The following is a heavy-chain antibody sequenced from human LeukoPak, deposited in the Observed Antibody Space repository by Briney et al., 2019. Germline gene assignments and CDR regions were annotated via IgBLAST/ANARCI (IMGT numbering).Heavy chain of an antibody. J-gene: IGHJ4*02. CDR3: ARQRPRYGSGRIN. V-gene: IGHV1-8*02. CDR2: MNPNSGNT. CDR1: GGTFSSYT. Sequence: ASVKVSCKASGGTFSSYTINWVRQATGQGLEWMGWMNPNSGNTGYAQKFQGRVTMTRNTSISTAYMELSSLRSEDTAVYHCARQRPRYGSGRINWGQGTLVTVSS. D-gene: IGHD3-10*01.